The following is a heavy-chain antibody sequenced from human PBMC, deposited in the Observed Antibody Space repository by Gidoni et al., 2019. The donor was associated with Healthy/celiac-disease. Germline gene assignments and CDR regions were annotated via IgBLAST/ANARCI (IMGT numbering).Heavy chain of an antibody. V-gene: IGHV3-23*01. CDR1: GFTFSSYA. CDR3: AKDILHPGIAVAGTFNFQH. D-gene: IGHD6-19*01. Sequence: EVQLLESGGGLVQPGGSLRLSCAASGFTFSSYAMRWVRQAPGKGLEWVSAISGSGGSTYYADSVKGRFTISRDNSKNTLYLQMNSLRAEDTAVYYCAKDILHPGIAVAGTFNFQHWGQGTLVTVSS. J-gene: IGHJ1*01. CDR2: ISGSGGST.